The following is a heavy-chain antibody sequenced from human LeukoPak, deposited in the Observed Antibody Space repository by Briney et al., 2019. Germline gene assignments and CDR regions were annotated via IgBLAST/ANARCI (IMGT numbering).Heavy chain of an antibody. CDR3: AKTVPYYDSSSRYLDY. CDR2: ISGSGGST. CDR1: GFTFSSYA. V-gene: IGHV3-23*01. Sequence: GGSLRLSCAASGFTFSSYAMSWVRQAPGKGLEWVSAISGSGGSTYYADSVKGRFTISRDNSKNSVYLQMNSLRAEDTAVYYCAKTVPYYDSSSRYLDYWGQGTLVTVSS. J-gene: IGHJ4*02. D-gene: IGHD3-22*01.